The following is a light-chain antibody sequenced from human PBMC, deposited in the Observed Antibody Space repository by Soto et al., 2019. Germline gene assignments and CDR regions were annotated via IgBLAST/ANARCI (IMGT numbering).Light chain of an antibody. CDR1: QGISSG. Sequence: DIQMTQSPSSVSASVGVRVTITCRARQGISSGLAWYQQKPEKAPKLVIYDASSLQSGVPSRFSGSGSGTDFTLTISSRQPEDFATYYCQQANSFPLTFGGGPEVDI. J-gene: IGKJ4*02. CDR2: DAS. V-gene: IGKV1-12*01. CDR3: QQANSFPLT.